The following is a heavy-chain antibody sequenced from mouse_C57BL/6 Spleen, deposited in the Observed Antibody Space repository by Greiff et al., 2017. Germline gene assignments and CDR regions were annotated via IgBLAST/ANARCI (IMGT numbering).Heavy chain of an antibody. CDR1: GYSITSGYD. Sequence: DVQRVESGPGMVKPSQSLSLTCTVTGYSITSGYDWHWIRHFPGNKLEWMGYISYSGSPNSNPALMSRIFITHETSKNRFFLKLNYVTTEDTATYYCASNYYGSSYGYFDVWGTGTTVTVSS. J-gene: IGHJ1*03. CDR2: ISYSGSP. CDR3: ASNYYGSSYGYFDV. V-gene: IGHV3-1*01. D-gene: IGHD1-1*01.